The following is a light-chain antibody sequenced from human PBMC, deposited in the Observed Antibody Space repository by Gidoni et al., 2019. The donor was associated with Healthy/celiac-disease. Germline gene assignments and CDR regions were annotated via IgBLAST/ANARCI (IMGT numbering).Light chain of an antibody. Sequence: DIQMTQSPSSLSASVGDRVTITCQASQDISNYLNWYQQKPGKAHKLLIYDASNLETGVPSRFSGSGSGTDFTLTISSLQPEDIATYYCQQYDNLITFGQGTRLEIK. V-gene: IGKV1-33*01. CDR3: QQYDNLIT. CDR1: QDISNY. J-gene: IGKJ5*01. CDR2: DAS.